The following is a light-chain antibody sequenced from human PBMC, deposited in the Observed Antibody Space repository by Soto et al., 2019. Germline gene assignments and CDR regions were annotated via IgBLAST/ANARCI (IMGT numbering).Light chain of an antibody. V-gene: IGKV1-33*01. J-gene: IGKJ2*01. CDR3: QQYDIFPYT. Sequence: DIQMTQSPSSLSASVGDRVTITCQASQDITNYLNWYQQKPGKAPKLLIYSASNLETGVTSRFSGRGSGTDFTFAISSLQPEDAATYYCQQYDIFPYTFGQGAKLEIK. CDR1: QDITNY. CDR2: SAS.